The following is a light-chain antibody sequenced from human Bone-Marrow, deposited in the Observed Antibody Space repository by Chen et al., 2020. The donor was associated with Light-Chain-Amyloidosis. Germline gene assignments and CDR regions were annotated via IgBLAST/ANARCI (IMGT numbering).Light chain of an antibody. CDR1: SSDVGGYKY. CDR3: TSYTIASTWV. J-gene: IGLJ3*02. Sequence: QSALTQPASVSGSPVQSITISCTGISSDVGGYKYVSWSQQHPGKAPKLMMSEVSNRPAEVSLRFSASNSGSTASLTISGLQAEDESTYYCTSYTIASTWVFGGCTKLTVL. V-gene: IGLV2-14*01. CDR2: EVS.